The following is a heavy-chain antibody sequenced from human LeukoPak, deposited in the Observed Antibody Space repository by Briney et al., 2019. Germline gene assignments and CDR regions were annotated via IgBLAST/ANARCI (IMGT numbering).Heavy chain of an antibody. CDR3: ARDSSAPPSEFDY. D-gene: IGHD3-22*01. J-gene: IGHJ4*02. Sequence: IIPIFGTANYAQKFQGRVTITADESTSTAYMELSSLRSEDTAVYYCARDSSAPPSEFDYWGQGTLVTVSS. V-gene: IGHV1-69*01. CDR2: IIPIFGTA.